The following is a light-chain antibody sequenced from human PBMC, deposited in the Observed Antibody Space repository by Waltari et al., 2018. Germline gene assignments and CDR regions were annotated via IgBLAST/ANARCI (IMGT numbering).Light chain of an antibody. V-gene: IGLV3-1*01. J-gene: IGLJ2*01. Sequence: SYELTQPPSVSVSPGQTASITCSGANLGDKYACWYQQKPGQSPVLVIYQDSKRPSGIPERFSGSNSGNTATLTISGTQAMDEADYYCQAWDSSTAVVFGGGTKLTVL. CDR3: QAWDSSTAVV. CDR1: NLGDKY. CDR2: QDS.